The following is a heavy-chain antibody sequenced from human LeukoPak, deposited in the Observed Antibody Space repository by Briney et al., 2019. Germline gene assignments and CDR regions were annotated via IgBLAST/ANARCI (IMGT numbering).Heavy chain of an antibody. V-gene: IGHV4-59*08. Sequence: SETLSLTCTVSGGSISSYYWSWIRQPPGKGLEWIGYIYYAGITNYNPSLESRVTISVDTSKNQFSLKLNSVTAADTAVYYCTRHDAVPVIGHGMGVWGQGTTVTVSS. CDR3: TRHDAVPVIGHGMGV. CDR2: IYYAGIT. J-gene: IGHJ6*02. D-gene: IGHD3-16*02. CDR1: GGSISSYY.